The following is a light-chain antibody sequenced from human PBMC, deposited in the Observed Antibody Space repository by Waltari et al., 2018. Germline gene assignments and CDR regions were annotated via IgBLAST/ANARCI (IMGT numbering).Light chain of an antibody. J-gene: IGLJ2*01. CDR1: NIQKTS. CDR3: QVWDSDAGQPL. Sequence: SYFVTQSPSVSVTPGQPARLTRGGYNIQKTSVHWYQQKPGQAPMLVITYDDDRPPGIPQRFSGSNSGNAAILTISRVESGDEADYYCQVWDSDAGQPLFGGGTKLTV. CDR2: YDD. V-gene: IGLV3-21*01.